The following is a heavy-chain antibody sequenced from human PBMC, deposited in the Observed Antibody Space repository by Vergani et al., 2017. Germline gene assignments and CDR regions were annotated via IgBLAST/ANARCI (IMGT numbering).Heavy chain of an antibody. V-gene: IGHV5-51*01. D-gene: IGHD4-17*01. CDR1: GYSFTSYW. Sequence: EVQLVQSGAEVKKPGESLKISCKGSGYSFTSYWIGWVRQMPGKGLEWMGIIYPGDSDTRYSPSFQGQVTISADKSISTAYLQWRSLKASDTAMYYCARRKTTVTTGYNWFDPWGQGTLVTVSS. J-gene: IGHJ5*02. CDR2: IYPGDSDT. CDR3: ARRKTTVTTGYNWFDP.